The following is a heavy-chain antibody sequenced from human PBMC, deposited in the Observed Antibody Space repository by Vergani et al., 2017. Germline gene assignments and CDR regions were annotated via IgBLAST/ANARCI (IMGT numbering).Heavy chain of an antibody. CDR1: GDSISSNNC. V-gene: IGHV4-4*03. CDR2: ICHTEDT. D-gene: IGHD2-2*02. Sequence: QVQLQESGPGLVKPPGTLSLTCAVSGDSISSNNCWTWVRQPPGKGLEWIGEICHTEDTKYSPSLKSRVTVSVDESRNLFSLRLNSVTAADTAVYYCATIGYRRWGYYFDYWGQEFWSPSPQ. CDR3: ATIGYRRWGYYFDY. J-gene: IGHJ4*01.